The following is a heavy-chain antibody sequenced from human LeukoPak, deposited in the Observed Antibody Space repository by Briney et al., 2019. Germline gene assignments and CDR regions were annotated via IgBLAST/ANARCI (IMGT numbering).Heavy chain of an antibody. D-gene: IGHD5-18*01. J-gene: IGHJ4*02. Sequence: ASVKVSCKASGYTFTSYGISWVRQAPGQGLEWMGWISAHNGNTNYAQKLQGRVTMTTDTSTSTAYMELRSLRSDDTAVYYCARDLGYSYGYVGDSSGYYLNYWGQGTLVTVSS. CDR1: GYTFTSYG. CDR3: ARDLGYSYGYVGDSSGYYLNY. CDR2: ISAHNGNT. V-gene: IGHV1-18*01.